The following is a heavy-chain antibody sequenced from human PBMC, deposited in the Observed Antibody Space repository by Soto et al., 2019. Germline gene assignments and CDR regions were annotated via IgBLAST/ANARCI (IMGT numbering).Heavy chain of an antibody. J-gene: IGHJ5*02. V-gene: IGHV1-8*01. CDR1: GYTFTSYD. CDR2: MNPNSGNT. D-gene: IGHD6-13*01. Sequence: QVQLVQSGAEVKKPGASVKVSCKASGYTFTSYDINWVRQASGQGLEWMGWMNPNSGNTGYAQKFRGRVTMTRNTSISTAYMELSRLRSEDTAVYYCARERSAAGTGWFDPWGQGTLVTVSS. CDR3: ARERSAAGTGWFDP.